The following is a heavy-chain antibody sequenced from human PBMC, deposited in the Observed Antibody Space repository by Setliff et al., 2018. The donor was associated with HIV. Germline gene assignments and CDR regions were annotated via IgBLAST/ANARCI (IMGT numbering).Heavy chain of an antibody. V-gene: IGHV2-5*02. CDR3: AHLVIMPGSTWGWFDP. D-gene: IGHD2-8*01. CDR1: GFSLNDNGEG. CDR2: IFWDDDN. J-gene: IGHJ5*02. Sequence: VSGPTLVNPTETPTLTCTFSGFSLNDNGEGVGWIRQPPGKAPEWLALIFWDDDNRYNPSLKTRLSIRKDSSKNQVVLTMTNMDPVDTATYYCAHLVIMPGSTWGWFDPWGPETLLVTVSS.